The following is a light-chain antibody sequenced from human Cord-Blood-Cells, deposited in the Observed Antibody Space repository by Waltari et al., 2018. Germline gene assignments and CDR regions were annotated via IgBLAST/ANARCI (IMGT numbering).Light chain of an antibody. CDR3: CSYAGSYTFEV. CDR2: DVS. J-gene: IGLJ3*02. V-gene: IGLV2-11*01. Sequence: QSALTQPRSVSGSPGQSVTIPCTGTSSDVGGSHYVSRYQQHPGKAPKLMIYDVSKRPSGVPDRFSGSKSGNTASLTISGLQAEDEADYYCCSYAGSYTFEVFGGGTKLTVL. CDR1: SSDVGGSHY.